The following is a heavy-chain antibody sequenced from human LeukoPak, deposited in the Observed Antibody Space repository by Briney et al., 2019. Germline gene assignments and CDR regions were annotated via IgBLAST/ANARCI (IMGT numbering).Heavy chain of an antibody. V-gene: IGHV3-21*01. Sequence: PGGSLRLSCAASGFTFSSYSMNWVRQAPGKGLEWVSSISSSSSYIYYADSVKGRFTISRDDAKNSLYLQMNSPRAEDTAVYYCARTTTVSSTLNFDYWGQGTLVTVSS. CDR1: GFTFSSYS. CDR2: ISSSSSYI. CDR3: ARTTTVSSTLNFDY. D-gene: IGHD4-11*01. J-gene: IGHJ4*02.